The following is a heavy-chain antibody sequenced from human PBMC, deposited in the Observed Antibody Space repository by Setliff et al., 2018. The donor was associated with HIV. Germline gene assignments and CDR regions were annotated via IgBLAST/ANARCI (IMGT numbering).Heavy chain of an antibody. J-gene: IGHJ2*01. Sequence: GGSLRLSCAASGFTFSNAWMSWVRQAPGKGLEWVGRIKSKTDGRTTDYAAPVKGRFTISRDDSKNTLYLQMNSLKTEDTAVYYCARVIYGGYWHFDLWGRGTLVTVSS. CDR2: IKSKTDGRTT. CDR3: ARVIYGGYWHFDL. CDR1: GFTFSNAW. V-gene: IGHV3-15*01. D-gene: IGHD4-17*01.